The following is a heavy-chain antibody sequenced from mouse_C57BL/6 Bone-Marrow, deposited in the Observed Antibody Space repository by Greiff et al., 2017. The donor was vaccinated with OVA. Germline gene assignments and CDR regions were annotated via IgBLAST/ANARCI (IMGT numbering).Heavy chain of an antibody. J-gene: IGHJ2*01. CDR1: GYTFTSYW. D-gene: IGHD1-1*01. V-gene: IGHV1-55*01. CDR2: IYPGSGST. CDR3: ARWPGLLQAGDY. Sequence: QVQLQQPGAELVKPGASVKMSCKASGYTFTSYWITWVKQRPGQGLEWIGDIYPGSGSTNYNEKFKSKATLTVDTSSSTAYMQLSSLTSEDSAVYYCARWPGLLQAGDYWGQGTTLTVSS.